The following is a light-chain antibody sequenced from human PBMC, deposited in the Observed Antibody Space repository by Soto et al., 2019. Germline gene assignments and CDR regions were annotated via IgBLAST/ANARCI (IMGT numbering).Light chain of an antibody. CDR3: QQYNSFSGT. CDR2: DAS. Sequence: DIQRTQSPSTLSASVGDRVTITCRASQSIGTWLAWYQQKPGRAPKLLISDASNLESGVPSRFSGSGSGTEFTLTISSLQPDDFATFYCQQYNSFSGTFGGGTKVEIK. J-gene: IGKJ4*01. V-gene: IGKV1-5*01. CDR1: QSIGTW.